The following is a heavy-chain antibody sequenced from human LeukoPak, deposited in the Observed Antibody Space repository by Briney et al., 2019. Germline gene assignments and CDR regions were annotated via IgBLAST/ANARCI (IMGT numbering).Heavy chain of an antibody. D-gene: IGHD3-10*01. J-gene: IGHJ6*03. CDR2: IYYNGST. Sequence: SETLSLTCTVSGGSTSTTSYYWGWIRQPPGKGLQWIGSIYYNGSTYYNPSLKSRVIISVDTSKNQFSLKLSSVTAADTAVYYCARHKMVRGIGYYYYMDVWGKGTTVTISS. CDR3: ARHKMVRGIGYYYYMDV. V-gene: IGHV4-39*01. CDR1: GGSTSTTSYY.